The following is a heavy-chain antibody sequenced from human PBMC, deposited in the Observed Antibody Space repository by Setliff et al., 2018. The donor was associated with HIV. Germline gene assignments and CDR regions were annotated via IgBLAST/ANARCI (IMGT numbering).Heavy chain of an antibody. J-gene: IGHJ4*02. Sequence: PAASVKVSCKAFGYTFSTNAIHWVRQAPGQRLEWMGYINAGDDNTRYSEKFQGRVTITRDTSANTAYMELSSLRSGDTAVYYCARGSCSGCYLSDYWGLGTLVTVSS. V-gene: IGHV1-3*01. D-gene: IGHD6-19*01. CDR2: INAGDDNT. CDR1: GYTFSTNA. CDR3: ARGSCSGCYLSDY.